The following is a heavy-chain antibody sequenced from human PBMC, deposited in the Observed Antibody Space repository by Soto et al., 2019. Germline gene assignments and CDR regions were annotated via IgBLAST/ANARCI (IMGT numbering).Heavy chain of an antibody. Sequence: PSETLSLTCTVSSGSVSSHSYYWSWIRQPPGKGLEWIGYIYYSGSTHYNPSLKSQVTISVDTSKNQFSLKLRSVTAADTAVYYCARTYCSSASCYGLYYFGMDVWGQGTTVTVSS. V-gene: IGHV4-61*01. CDR2: IYYSGST. D-gene: IGHD2-2*01. CDR1: SGSVSSHSYY. CDR3: ARTYCSSASCYGLYYFGMDV. J-gene: IGHJ6*02.